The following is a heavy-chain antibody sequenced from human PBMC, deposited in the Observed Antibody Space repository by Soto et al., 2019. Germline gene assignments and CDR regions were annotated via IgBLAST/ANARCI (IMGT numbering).Heavy chain of an antibody. CDR1: GYTFTSYY. CDR2: INPSGGST. J-gene: IGHJ4*02. CDR3: ARAGQHYGSGSYYSFDY. D-gene: IGHD3-10*01. V-gene: IGHV1-46*01. Sequence: GPSVKVSCKASGYTFTSYYTHWVRQPPGPGLELMGIINPSGGSTSYAQKFQGRVTMTRDTSTSTVYMELSSLRSEDTAVYYCARAGQHYGSGSYYSFDYWGQGTLVTVS.